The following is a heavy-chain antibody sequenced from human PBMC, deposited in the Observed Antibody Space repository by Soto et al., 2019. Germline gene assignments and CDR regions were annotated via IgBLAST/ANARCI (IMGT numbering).Heavy chain of an antibody. CDR3: ARDPDFWSGSSYYFDY. J-gene: IGHJ4*02. CDR2: INPSGGST. V-gene: IGHV1-46*03. D-gene: IGHD3-3*01. CDR1: GYTFTSYY. Sequence: RASVKVSCKASGYTFTSYYMHWVRQAPGQGLEWMGIINPSGGSTSYAQKFQGRVTMTRDTSTSTVYMELSSLRSEDTAVYYCARDPDFWSGSSYYFDYWGQGTLVTVSS.